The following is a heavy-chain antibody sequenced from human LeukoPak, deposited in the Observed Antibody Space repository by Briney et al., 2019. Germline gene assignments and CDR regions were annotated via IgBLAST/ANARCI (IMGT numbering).Heavy chain of an antibody. D-gene: IGHD6-13*01. CDR1: GFTFNSYA. V-gene: IGHV3-23*01. CDR3: VKRVGSRWSNNRFDP. Sequence: GGSLRLSCAASGFTFNSYAMSWVRQAPGKGLEWVSAVSRFGGTTYYADSAKGRFTISRDDSKNTVYLQMNSLRVDDTALYYCVKRVGSRWSNNRFDPWGQGTLVTVS. CDR2: VSRFGGTT. J-gene: IGHJ5*02.